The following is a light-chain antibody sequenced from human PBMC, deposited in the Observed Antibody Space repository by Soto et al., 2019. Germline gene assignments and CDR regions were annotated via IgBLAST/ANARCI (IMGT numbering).Light chain of an antibody. Sequence: EIVMTQSPATLSVSPGERATLSCRASQSVSNNLVWYQKKPGQAPRLLIYGASTRATGIPARFSGSGSGTGFTLTISSLQSEDFAFYYCQQYNNWWTFGQGTRVDIK. CDR2: GAS. CDR1: QSVSNN. J-gene: IGKJ1*01. V-gene: IGKV3-15*01. CDR3: QQYNNWWT.